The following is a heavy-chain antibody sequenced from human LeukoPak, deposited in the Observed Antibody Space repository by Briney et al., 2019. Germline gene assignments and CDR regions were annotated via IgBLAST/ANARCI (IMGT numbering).Heavy chain of an antibody. D-gene: IGHD3-9*01. J-gene: IGHJ4*02. CDR1: GYTFTDDY. V-gene: IGHV1-2*02. CDR3: ARSPDILTGENFDY. Sequence: ASVKVSCKASGYTFTDDYVHWVRQAPGQGLEWMGWLNPNSGVTNYAQKFQGRVTMTRDMSISTAYMELSRLRSDDTAVYYCARSPDILTGENFDYWGQGTLVTVSS. CDR2: LNPNSGVT.